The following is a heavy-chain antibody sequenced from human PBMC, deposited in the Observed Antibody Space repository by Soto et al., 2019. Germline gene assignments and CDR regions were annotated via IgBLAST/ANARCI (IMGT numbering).Heavy chain of an antibody. Sequence: QVQLVESGGGLVKPGGSLRLSCAASGIVFSDYMSWVRQAPGKGLEWLSYISGSGRTIYSADSVKGRFTISRDNATNSLCLQMNNVRTEDTAVYYCARWPFPWGWFDPWGQGTLVTVSS. CDR2: ISGSGRTI. J-gene: IGHJ5*02. CDR1: GIVFSDY. CDR3: ARWPFPWGWFDP. V-gene: IGHV3-11*01. D-gene: IGHD3-16*01.